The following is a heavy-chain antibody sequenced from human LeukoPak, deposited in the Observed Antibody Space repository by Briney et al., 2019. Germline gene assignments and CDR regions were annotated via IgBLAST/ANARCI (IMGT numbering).Heavy chain of an antibody. CDR1: GGSISSAAYH. D-gene: IGHD5-24*01. CDR3: AGFSVEMATWTDY. J-gene: IGHJ4*02. CDR2: VSYTGGT. V-gene: IGHV4-39*01. Sequence: PSETLSLTCIVSGGSISSAAYHRGWIRQSPGKGLEWIATVSYTGGTYYNPSLKSRVTISLDTSRNQLSLELTSVTAADTAAYYCAGFSVEMATWTDYWGQGALVTVSS.